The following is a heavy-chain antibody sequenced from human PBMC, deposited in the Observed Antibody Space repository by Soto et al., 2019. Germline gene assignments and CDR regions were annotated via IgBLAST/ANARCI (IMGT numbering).Heavy chain of an antibody. CDR2: INSDGSST. Sequence: GSLRLSCAASGFTFSSYWMHWVRQAPGKGLVWVSRINSDGSSTSYADSVKGRFTISRDNAKNSLYLQMNSLRAEDTAVYYCARGAWRTQSFYYYGMDVWGQGTTVTVS. J-gene: IGHJ6*02. V-gene: IGHV3-74*01. CDR1: GFTFSSYW. D-gene: IGHD1-26*01. CDR3: ARGAWRTQSFYYYGMDV.